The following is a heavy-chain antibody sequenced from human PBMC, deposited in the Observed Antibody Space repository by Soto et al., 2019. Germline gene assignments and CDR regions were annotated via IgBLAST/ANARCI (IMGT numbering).Heavy chain of an antibody. Sequence: QVQLQESGPGLVKPSQTLSLTCTVSSGSISSGGYYWSWIRQHPGKGLEWIGYIYYSGSTYYNPSLKSRVTISVDTSKNQFSLKLSSVTAADTAVYYCARVSPTPWGGYYYPTLFDYWGQGTLVTVSS. CDR3: ARVSPTPWGGYYYPTLFDY. CDR1: SGSISSGGYY. V-gene: IGHV4-31*03. J-gene: IGHJ4*02. CDR2: IYYSGST. D-gene: IGHD3-22*01.